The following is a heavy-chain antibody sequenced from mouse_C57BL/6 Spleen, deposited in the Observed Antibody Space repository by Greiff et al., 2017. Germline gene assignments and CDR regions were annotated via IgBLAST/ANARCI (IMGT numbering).Heavy chain of an antibody. J-gene: IGHJ4*01. CDR1: GYTFPSYW. CDR2: NLPSDSDT. V-gene: IGHV1-74*01. CDR3: AITPSYNNDAMDY. D-gene: IGHD1-3*01. Sequence: QVQLQQPGAELVKPGASVKVSCNVSGYTFPSYWLHWVKQRSGKGLEWIGRNLPSDSDTNYNQKLKGKATLTVNKSSNTAYMQLYRLTSEDSAVYYCAITPSYNNDAMDYWGQGTSVTVYS.